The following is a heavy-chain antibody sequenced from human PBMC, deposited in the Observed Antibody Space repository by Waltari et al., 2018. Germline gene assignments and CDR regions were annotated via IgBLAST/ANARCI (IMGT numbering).Heavy chain of an antibody. Sequence: QVQLQQSGPGLVKPSQTLSPTCAISVDSVSSNSGTWNWIRQSPSRGLEWLGRTFYRSKWYYDYAISVKSRITINADTSKNQFFLQLNSVTPEDTAVYYCARGRDSAFDYWGQGTLVTVSS. CDR3: ARGRDSAFDY. V-gene: IGHV6-1*01. CDR1: VDSVSSNSGT. D-gene: IGHD3-10*01. J-gene: IGHJ4*02. CDR2: TFYRSKWYY.